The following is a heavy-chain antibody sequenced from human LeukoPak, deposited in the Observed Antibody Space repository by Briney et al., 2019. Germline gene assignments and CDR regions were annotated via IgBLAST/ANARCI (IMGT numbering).Heavy chain of an antibody. V-gene: IGHV3-23*01. Sequence: GGSLRLSCAASGFTFSSYAMSWVRQASGKGLEWVSAISGSGGSTYYADSVKGRFTISRDNSKNTLYLQMNSLRAEDTAVYYCARLRYDYVWGSYPDFDYWGQGTLVTVSS. D-gene: IGHD3-16*02. J-gene: IGHJ4*02. CDR2: ISGSGGST. CDR3: ARLRYDYVWGSYPDFDY. CDR1: GFTFSSYA.